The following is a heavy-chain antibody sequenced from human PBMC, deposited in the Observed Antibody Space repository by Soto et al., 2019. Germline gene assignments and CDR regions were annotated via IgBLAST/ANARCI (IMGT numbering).Heavy chain of an antibody. CDR2: IYYSGST. J-gene: IGHJ4*02. Sequence: PSETLSLTCXVSGGSISSSYYWSWIRQPPGKGLEWIGYIYYSGSTNYNPSLKSRVTISVDTSKNQFSLKLRSVTAADTAVYYCARRYGGNFDYWGQGTLVTVSS. V-gene: IGHV4-61*01. CDR1: GGSISSSYY. CDR3: ARRYGGNFDY. D-gene: IGHD3-16*01.